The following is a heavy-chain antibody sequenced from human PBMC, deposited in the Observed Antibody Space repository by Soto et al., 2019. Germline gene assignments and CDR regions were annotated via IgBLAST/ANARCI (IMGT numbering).Heavy chain of an antibody. CDR1: GGSVSGGVYY. CDR2: IYYSGST. V-gene: IGHV4-31*03. Sequence: QVQLQESGPGLVKPSQTLSLTCTVSGGSVSGGVYYWNWIRQHPEKGLEWIGYIYYSGSTYYNPSLSGRVTISADTSQNHFSLKLSSVTVAATAVSYCACSSVAGAGYFHHWGQGTQVIVSS. J-gene: IGHJ1*01. CDR3: ACSSVAGAGYFHH. D-gene: IGHD6-19*01.